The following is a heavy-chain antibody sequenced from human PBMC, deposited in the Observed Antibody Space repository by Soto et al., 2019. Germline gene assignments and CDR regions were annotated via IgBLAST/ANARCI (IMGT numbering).Heavy chain of an antibody. J-gene: IGHJ4*02. D-gene: IGHD3-10*02. CDR3: ARGVSAYVWFNEY. CDR2: IIPVFGTT. CDR1: GGIFSSYA. Sequence: QEQLVQSGAEMKKPGSSVKVSCKASGGIFSSYAISWVRQAPGQGLEWMGGIIPVFGTTNYAQNFQGRVTITADESTNTAYMELSSLRSEDTAMYYCARGVSAYVWFNEYWGQGTLVTVSS. V-gene: IGHV1-69*01.